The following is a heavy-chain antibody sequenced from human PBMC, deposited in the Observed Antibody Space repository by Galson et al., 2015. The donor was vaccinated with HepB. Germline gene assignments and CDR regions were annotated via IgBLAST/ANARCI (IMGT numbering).Heavy chain of an antibody. CDR3: ATEFRRSPWIQLWLLH. CDR2: FDPEDGET. V-gene: IGHV1-24*01. Sequence: SVKVSCKVSGYTLTELSMHWVRQAPGKGLEWMGGFDPEDGETIYAQKFQGRVTMTEDTSTDTAYMELSSLRSEDTAVYYCATEFRRSPWIQLWLLHWGQGTLVTVSS. J-gene: IGHJ4*02. CDR1: GYTLTELS. D-gene: IGHD5-18*01.